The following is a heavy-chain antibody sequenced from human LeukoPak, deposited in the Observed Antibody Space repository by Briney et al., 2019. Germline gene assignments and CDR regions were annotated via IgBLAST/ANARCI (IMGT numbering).Heavy chain of an antibody. V-gene: IGHV4-59*01. Sequence: SETLSLTCTVSGASISSYYWSWVRQPPGKGLEWIGDIYYSGSIKYNPSLKSRVTMSVDTSKNQFSLKLSSVTAADTAIYYCARENPSGYYNRPIDYWGQGTLVTVSS. CDR3: ARENPSGYYNRPIDY. CDR2: IYYSGSI. CDR1: GASISSYY. J-gene: IGHJ4*02. D-gene: IGHD3-22*01.